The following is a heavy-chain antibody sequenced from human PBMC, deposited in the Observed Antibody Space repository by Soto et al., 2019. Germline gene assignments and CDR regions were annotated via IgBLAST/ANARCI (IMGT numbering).Heavy chain of an antibody. J-gene: IGHJ6*02. V-gene: IGHV5-51*01. CDR1: GYSFMSYW. CDR2: IYPGGSDI. Sequence: GESLKISCQGSGYSFMSYWIAWVRQMPGKGLEWMGVIYPGGSDIRYSPSFQGQVTISGDTSISTAYLQWSSLKASDTAIYYCARHASGTYYYHYGMDVWGQGTTDTVSS. CDR3: ARHASGTYYYHYGMDV. D-gene: IGHD2-2*01.